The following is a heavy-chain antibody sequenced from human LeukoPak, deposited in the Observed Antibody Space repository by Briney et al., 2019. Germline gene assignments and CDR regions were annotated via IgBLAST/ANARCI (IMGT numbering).Heavy chain of an antibody. V-gene: IGHV4-59*08. J-gene: IGHJ3*02. CDR1: GDSLTSNF. D-gene: IGHD5-24*01. Sequence: PSETLSLTCDVSGDSLTSNFWSWIRQTPGKGLEWIGYVFHSGITNYSPSLKSRVTISLDTSKKQIYLRLASVTAADTALYYCARRMATVTDAFDMWGRGTMVCVSS. CDR2: VFHSGIT. CDR3: ARRMATVTDAFDM.